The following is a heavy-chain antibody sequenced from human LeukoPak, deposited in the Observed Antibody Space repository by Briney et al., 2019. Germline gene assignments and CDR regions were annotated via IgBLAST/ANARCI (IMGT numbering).Heavy chain of an antibody. CDR1: GFNFTNYD. Sequence: GGSLRLSCAASGFNFTNYDMNWVRQAPGKGLEGITYISSSGSTMYYADSVKGRFTVSRDNAKSSLYLQMNSLRAEGTAVYYCARGGYNNYMNAWGQGALVTVSS. J-gene: IGHJ5*02. D-gene: IGHD4-11*01. CDR2: ISSSGSTM. CDR3: ARGGYNNYMNA. V-gene: IGHV3-48*03.